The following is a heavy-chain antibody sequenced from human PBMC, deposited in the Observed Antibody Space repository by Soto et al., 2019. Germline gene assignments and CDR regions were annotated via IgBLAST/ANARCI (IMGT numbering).Heavy chain of an antibody. CDR1: GYRFTTYW. CDR2: IYPGDSDT. CDR3: AGADGCSGGRCFSAEYYQH. J-gene: IGHJ1*01. Sequence: EVQLVQSGAEVKKPGESLKISCKGSGYRFTTYWIGWVRQMPGKGLEWMGIIYPGDSDTRYSPSFQGQVTISADKSISTAYLQWSNLRASDSAMYYCAGADGCSGGRCFSAEYYQHWGQGTPVSVSS. D-gene: IGHD2-15*01. V-gene: IGHV5-51*03.